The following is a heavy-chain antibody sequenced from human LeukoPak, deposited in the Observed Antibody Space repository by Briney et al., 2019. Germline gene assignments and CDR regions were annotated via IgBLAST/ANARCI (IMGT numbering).Heavy chain of an antibody. CDR3: ARYVYGYSSSCLDY. V-gene: IGHV4-61*01. Sequence: PSETLSLTCTVSGGSVSSGSYDWSWIRQPPGKGLEWIGNIYYSGSTNYNPSLKSRVTISVDTSKNQFSLKLSSVTAADTAVYYCARYVYGYSSSCLDYWGQGTLVTVSS. CDR2: IYYSGST. D-gene: IGHD6-13*01. CDR1: GGSVSSGSYD. J-gene: IGHJ4*02.